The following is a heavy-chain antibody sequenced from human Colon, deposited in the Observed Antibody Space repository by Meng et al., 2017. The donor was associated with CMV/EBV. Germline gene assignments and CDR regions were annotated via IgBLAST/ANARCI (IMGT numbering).Heavy chain of an antibody. D-gene: IGHD3-3*01. CDR2: ISTSGGYK. CDR1: GFTFGSYS. J-gene: IGHJ4*02. V-gene: IGHV3-21*05. CDR3: AREFGVDNADFLDY. Sequence: GESLKISCAASGFTFGSYSMNWVRQAPGKGLEWISYISTSGGYKFYADSVRGRFGISRDNAMNSLYLQIDSLRAEDTAVYFCAREFGVDNADFLDYWGQGTLVTVSS.